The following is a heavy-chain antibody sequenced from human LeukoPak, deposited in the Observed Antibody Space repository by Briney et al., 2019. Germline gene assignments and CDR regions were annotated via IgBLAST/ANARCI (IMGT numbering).Heavy chain of an antibody. CDR1: GFTFSSFG. V-gene: IGHV3-33*01. CDR2: IWYDGGHK. Sequence: PGGSLRLSCAASGFTFSSFGMHWVRQAPGKGLEWVAVIWYDGGHKYYADSVKGRFSISRDNSENTLYLQMNSLRAEDTAVYYCARDRDYDSANFDYWGQGTLVTVSS. J-gene: IGHJ4*02. CDR3: ARDRDYDSANFDY. D-gene: IGHD3-22*01.